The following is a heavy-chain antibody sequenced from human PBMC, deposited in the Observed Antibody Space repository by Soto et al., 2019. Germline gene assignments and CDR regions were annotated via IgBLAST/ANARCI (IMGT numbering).Heavy chain of an antibody. J-gene: IGHJ4*02. CDR1: GYTFTSYY. D-gene: IGHD5-12*01. CDR2: INANNGST. Sequence: GASVKVSCKAFGYTFTSYYMHWVRQAPGQGLEWMGRINANNGSTSYAQKLQGRVTMTTDTSTSTAYMELRSLRSDDTAVYYCARVQSGYDFAYWGQGTLVTVSS. CDR3: ARVQSGYDFAY. V-gene: IGHV1-46*01.